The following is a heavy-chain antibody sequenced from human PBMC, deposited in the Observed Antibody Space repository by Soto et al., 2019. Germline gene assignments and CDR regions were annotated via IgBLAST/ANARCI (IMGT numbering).Heavy chain of an antibody. CDR2: MNPNSGNT. V-gene: IGHV1-8*01. J-gene: IGHJ6*03. Sequence: ASVKVSCKASGYTFTSYDINWVRQATGQGLEWMGWMNPNSGNTGYAQKFQGRVTMTRNTSISTAYMELSSLRSEDTAVYYCARGYDCSSTSCYPYYYYYMDVWGKGTTVTVSS. CDR1: GYTFTSYD. D-gene: IGHD2-2*01. CDR3: ARGYDCSSTSCYPYYYYYMDV.